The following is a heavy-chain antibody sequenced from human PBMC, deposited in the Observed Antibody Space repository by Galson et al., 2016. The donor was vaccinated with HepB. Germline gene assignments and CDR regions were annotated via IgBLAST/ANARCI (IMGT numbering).Heavy chain of an antibody. CDR1: GFIFNMYG. V-gene: IGHV3-30*18. Sequence: RSLRLSCAASGFIFNMYGMHWLRQSPAKGLEWLAVISYDGDHTYYADSVKDRFTISRDNSKKTLYLQMNSLEPDDTAVYYCAKSVPGSSWFSPDFWGQGTLVIVSS. D-gene: IGHD6-13*01. CDR3: AKSVPGSSWFSPDF. CDR2: ISYDGDHT. J-gene: IGHJ4*02.